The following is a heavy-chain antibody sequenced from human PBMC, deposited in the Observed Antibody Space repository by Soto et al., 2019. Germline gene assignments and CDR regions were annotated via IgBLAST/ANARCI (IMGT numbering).Heavy chain of an antibody. V-gene: IGHV4-34*01. CDR3: ARVREPLTGGPWFDP. D-gene: IGHD1-26*01. J-gene: IGHJ5*02. Sequence: SDTLSLTCAVYGGSFSGYYWSWIRQPPGRGLEWIGEINHSGSTNYNPSLKSRVTISVDTSKNQFSLKLSSVTAADTAVYYCARVREPLTGGPWFDPWGQGTLVT. CDR1: GGSFSGYY. CDR2: INHSGST.